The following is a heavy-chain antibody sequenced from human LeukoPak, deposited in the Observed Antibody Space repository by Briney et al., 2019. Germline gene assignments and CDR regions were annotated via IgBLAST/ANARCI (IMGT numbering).Heavy chain of an antibody. J-gene: IGHJ4*02. CDR1: GFTFSSQN. D-gene: IGHD6-6*01. V-gene: IGHV3-21*01. CDR2: ITTIGGDV. CDR3: ARGVAARPSDYFDY. Sequence: GGSLRLSCAASGFTFSSQNMNWVRQAPGKGLEWVSSITTIGGDVNYADSVKGRFTISRDNAKKSLYLQLNSLRAEDTAVYYCARGVAARPSDYFDYWGQGTLVTVSS.